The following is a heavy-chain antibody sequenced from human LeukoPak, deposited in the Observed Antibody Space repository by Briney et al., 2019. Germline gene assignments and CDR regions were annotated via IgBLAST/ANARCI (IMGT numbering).Heavy chain of an antibody. CDR2: IYYSGST. Sequence: SETLSLTCTVSGGSISSSSYYWGWIRQPPGKGLEWIGSIYYSGSTYYNPSLKSRVTISVDTSKNQFSLKLSSVTAADTAVYYCASYKVIVGATLVPCAFDIWGQGTMVTVSS. CDR1: GGSISSSSYY. D-gene: IGHD1-26*01. J-gene: IGHJ3*02. CDR3: ASYKVIVGATLVPCAFDI. V-gene: IGHV4-39*01.